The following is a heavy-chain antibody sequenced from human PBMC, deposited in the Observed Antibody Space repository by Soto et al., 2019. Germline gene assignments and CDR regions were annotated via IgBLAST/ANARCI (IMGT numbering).Heavy chain of an antibody. CDR1: GGSISSSSYY. CDR2: IYYSGST. J-gene: IGHJ5*02. CDR3: ARRITMVRGVRRDHNWFDP. D-gene: IGHD3-10*01. V-gene: IGHV4-61*05. Sequence: SETLSLTCTVSGGSISSSSYYWSWIRQPPGKGLEWIGYIYYSGSTNYNPSLKSRVTISVDTSKNQFSLKLSSVTAADTAVYYCARRITMVRGVRRDHNWFDPWGQGTLVTVSS.